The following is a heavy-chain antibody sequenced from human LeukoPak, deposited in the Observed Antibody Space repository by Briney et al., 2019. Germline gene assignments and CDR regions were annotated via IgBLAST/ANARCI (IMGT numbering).Heavy chain of an antibody. D-gene: IGHD6-13*01. Sequence: SETLSLTRTVSGGSISSSSYYWGWIRQPPGKGLEWIGSIYYSGNTYYNPSLKSRVTISVDTSKNQFSLKLSSVTAADTAVYYCARRGYSSSWPTFDYWGQGTLVTVSS. CDR3: ARRGYSSSWPTFDY. CDR1: GGSISSSSYY. J-gene: IGHJ4*02. CDR2: IYYSGNT. V-gene: IGHV4-39*01.